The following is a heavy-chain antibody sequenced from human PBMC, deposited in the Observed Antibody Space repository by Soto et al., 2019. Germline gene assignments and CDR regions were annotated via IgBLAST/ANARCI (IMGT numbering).Heavy chain of an antibody. CDR3: ARVGAVEY. D-gene: IGHD3-16*01. CDR1: GFTFSAYG. Sequence: GGSLRLSCVVSGFTFSAYGMTWVRQAPGKGLEWVSYISSGASSIFYADSVKGRFTISRDDAKNSLYLQMNSLRDEDTAVYYCARVGAVEYWGQGTLVTVSS. CDR2: ISSGASSI. J-gene: IGHJ4*02. V-gene: IGHV3-48*02.